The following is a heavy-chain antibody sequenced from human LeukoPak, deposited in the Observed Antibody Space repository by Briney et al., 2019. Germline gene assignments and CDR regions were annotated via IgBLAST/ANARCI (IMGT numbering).Heavy chain of an antibody. Sequence: GSPRLSCAASGFTFSSYAMSWVRQAPGKGLEWVSAISGSGGSTYYADSVKGRFTISRDNSKNTLYLQMNSLRAEDTAVYYCAKVVMVRGVFDYWGQGTLVTVSS. D-gene: IGHD3-10*01. V-gene: IGHV3-23*01. J-gene: IGHJ4*02. CDR1: GFTFSSYA. CDR3: AKVVMVRGVFDY. CDR2: ISGSGGST.